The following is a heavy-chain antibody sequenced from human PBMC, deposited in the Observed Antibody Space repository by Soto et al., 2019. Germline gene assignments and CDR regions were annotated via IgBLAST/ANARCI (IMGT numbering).Heavy chain of an antibody. CDR3: ARDRSRAGYFDY. CDR2: IYYSGST. CDR1: GDSISSGGYY. D-gene: IGHD6-13*01. J-gene: IGHJ4*02. Sequence: KPSETLSLTCTVSGDSISSGGYYWSWIRQHPGKGLEWIGYIYYSGSTYYNPSLKSRVTISLDTSKNQFSLKLTSVTAADTAVYYCARDRSRAGYFDYWGQGTLVTASS. V-gene: IGHV4-31*03.